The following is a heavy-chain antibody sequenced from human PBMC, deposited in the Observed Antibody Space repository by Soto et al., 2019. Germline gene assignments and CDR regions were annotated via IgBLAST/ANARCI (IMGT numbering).Heavy chain of an antibody. CDR1: GFTFSSYG. CDR2: ISYDGSNK. CDR3: AKDPLRGGVYYGGGFDY. Sequence: QVQLVESGGGVVQPGRSLRLSCAASGFTFSSYGMHWVRQAPGKGLEWVAVISYDGSNKYYADSVKGRFTISRDNSKNTLYLQMNSLRAEDTAVYYCAKDPLRGGVYYGGGFDYWGPGTLVTVSS. D-gene: IGHD3-10*01. J-gene: IGHJ4*02. V-gene: IGHV3-30*18.